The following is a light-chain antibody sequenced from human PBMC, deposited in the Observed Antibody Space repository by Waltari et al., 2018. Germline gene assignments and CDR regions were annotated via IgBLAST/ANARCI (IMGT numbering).Light chain of an antibody. Sequence: DIVMSQSPDSLAVSLGARATINCRSSQSLSYRYINKNYLAWYQQRPGQPPKLLIYWASLRESGVPDRFSGSGSGTDFTLTINSLQAEDVAVYYCHQYYTTPFTFGPGTTVDIK. CDR3: HQYYTTPFT. CDR1: QSLSYRYINKNY. J-gene: IGKJ3*01. V-gene: IGKV4-1*01. CDR2: WAS.